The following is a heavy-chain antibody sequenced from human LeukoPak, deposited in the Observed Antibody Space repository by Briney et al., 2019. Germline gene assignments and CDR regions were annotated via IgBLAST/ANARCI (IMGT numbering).Heavy chain of an antibody. J-gene: IGHJ6*03. Sequence: ASVKVSCKASGYTFTSYGISWVRQAPGQGLEWMGWISAYNGNTNYAQKLQGRVTMTTDTSTSTAYMELRSLRSDDTAVYYCARDGAAYYDFWSGYYATYYYYYYMDVWGKGTTVTVS. CDR1: GYTFTSYG. D-gene: IGHD3-3*01. CDR2: ISAYNGNT. CDR3: ARDGAAYYDFWSGYYATYYYYYYMDV. V-gene: IGHV1-18*01.